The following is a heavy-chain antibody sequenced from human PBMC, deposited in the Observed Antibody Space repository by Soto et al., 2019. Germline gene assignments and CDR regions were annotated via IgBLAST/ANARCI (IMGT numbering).Heavy chain of an antibody. Sequence: GGSLRLSCAASGFTFSSYAMSWVRQAPGKGLEWVSAISGGGGSTYYADSVKGRFTISRNNSKNTLYLQMDNLRAEDTAVYYCATDLWRIAVVVGSTGYFNPWGKGTPVTVSS. D-gene: IGHD2-15*01. V-gene: IGHV3-23*01. CDR1: GFTFSSYA. CDR2: ISGGGGST. CDR3: ATDLWRIAVVVGSTGYFNP. J-gene: IGHJ5*02.